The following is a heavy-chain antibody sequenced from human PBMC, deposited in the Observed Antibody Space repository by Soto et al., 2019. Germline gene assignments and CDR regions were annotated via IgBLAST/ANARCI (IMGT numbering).Heavy chain of an antibody. Sequence: QLQLQESGPGLVTPSETLSLTCTVSGGSISSSSYYWGWIRQPPGKGLEWIGSIYYSGSTYYNPSLKSRVTISVDTSKNQFSLKLSSVTAADTAVYYCARRGSGSYSDYWGQGTLVTVSS. D-gene: IGHD3-10*01. CDR2: IYYSGST. CDR1: GGSISSSSYY. V-gene: IGHV4-39*01. CDR3: ARRGSGSYSDY. J-gene: IGHJ4*02.